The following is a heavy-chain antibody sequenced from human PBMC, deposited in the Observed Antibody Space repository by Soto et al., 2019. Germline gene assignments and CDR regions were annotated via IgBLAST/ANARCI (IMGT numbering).Heavy chain of an antibody. J-gene: IGHJ4*02. D-gene: IGHD3-22*01. Sequence: SXTLSLTCTVSGGAISSSTSYWGLIRQHPGKALEWIGSIYYSGSTYYNPSLKSRVTISVDTSKNQFSLKLSSVTAADTAVYYCARIYYDSVFDYWGQGTLVTVSS. CDR2: IYYSGST. CDR1: GGAISSSTSY. V-gene: IGHV4-39*01. CDR3: ARIYYDSVFDY.